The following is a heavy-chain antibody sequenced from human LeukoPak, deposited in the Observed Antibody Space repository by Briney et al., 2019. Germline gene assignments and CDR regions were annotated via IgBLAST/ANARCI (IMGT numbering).Heavy chain of an antibody. CDR1: GYTFTGYY. J-gene: IGHJ4*02. V-gene: IGHV1-2*02. Sequence: ASVKVSCKASGYTFTGYYMHWVRQAPGQGLEWMGWINPNSGGTNYAQKFQGRVTMTRDTSISTAYMELSRLRSDNTAVYYCARGYTGIQPWGAIPPSDYWGQGTLVTVSS. D-gene: IGHD5-18*01. CDR2: INPNSGGT. CDR3: ARGYTGIQPWGAIPPSDY.